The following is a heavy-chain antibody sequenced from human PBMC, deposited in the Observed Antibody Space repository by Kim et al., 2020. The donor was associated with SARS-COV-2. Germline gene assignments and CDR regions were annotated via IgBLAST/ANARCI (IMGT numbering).Heavy chain of an antibody. CDR3: AREGAFSLLTTFGVNWFDP. Sequence: ASVKVSCNASGYTFTSHYIHWVRQAPGQGLEWMGIVNPSGAGTTYAQKFQGRHTMTGDTSTNTVYMELKRLKSDDTAVYYCAREGAFSLLTTFGVNWFDPWGQGTLVTVSS. J-gene: IGHJ5*02. CDR2: VNPSGAGT. D-gene: IGHD3-10*01. CDR1: GYTFTSHY. V-gene: IGHV1-46*01.